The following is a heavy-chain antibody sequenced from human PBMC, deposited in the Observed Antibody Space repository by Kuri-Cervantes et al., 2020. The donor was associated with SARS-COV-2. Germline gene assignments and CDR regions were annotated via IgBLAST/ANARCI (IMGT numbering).Heavy chain of an antibody. V-gene: IGHV4-38-2*02. J-gene: IGHJ4*02. CDR1: GYSISSVYY. CDR2: IYHSGST. CDR3: GRDGGGPGMAL. Sequence: SEIPSPPCTVPGYSISSVYYWGWIRQPPGKGLEWIGSIYHSGSTYYNPSLKSRVTITVDTSKKQFLLKLSSVTAADTAVYYCGRDGGGPGMALWGQGTLVTVSS. D-gene: IGHD3-16*01.